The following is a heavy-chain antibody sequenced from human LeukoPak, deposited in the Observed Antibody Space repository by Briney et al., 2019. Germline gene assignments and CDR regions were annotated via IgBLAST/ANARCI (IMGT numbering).Heavy chain of an antibody. V-gene: IGHV1-8*01. Sequence: ASVKVSCKASGYTFTSYDINWVRQATGQGLEWMGWMNPNSGNTGYAQKFQGRVTMTRNTSISTAYMELSSLGSEDTAVYYCARGTVAATNWFDPWGQGTLVTVSS. D-gene: IGHD2-15*01. CDR3: ARGTVAATNWFDP. J-gene: IGHJ5*02. CDR1: GYTFTSYD. CDR2: MNPNSGNT.